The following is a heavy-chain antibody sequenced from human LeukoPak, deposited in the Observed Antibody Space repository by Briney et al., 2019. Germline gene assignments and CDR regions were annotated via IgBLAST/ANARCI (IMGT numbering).Heavy chain of an antibody. CDR1: GFTFSSYA. V-gene: IGHV3-30*04. J-gene: IGHJ6*02. CDR2: ISYDGSNK. Sequence: GGSLRLSCAASGFTFSSYAMHWVRQAPGKGLEWVAFISYDGSNKYYADSVKGRFTISRDNSKNTLYLQMNSPRAEDTAVFYCAKVLVPARPYTLDVWGQGTTVTVSS. D-gene: IGHD3-3*01. CDR3: AKVLVPARPYTLDV.